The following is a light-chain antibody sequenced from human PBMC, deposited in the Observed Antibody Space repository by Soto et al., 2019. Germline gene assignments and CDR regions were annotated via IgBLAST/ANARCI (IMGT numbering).Light chain of an antibody. CDR3: SSYAGSNNYV. CDR2: EVS. Sequence: QSALTQPPSASGSPGQSVTISCTGTSSDVGGYNYVSWYQQHPGKAPKLMIYEVSKRPSGVPNRFSGFKSGNTASLTVSGLQAEDEADSYCSSYAGSNNYVFGTGTKLTVL. V-gene: IGLV2-8*01. CDR1: SSDVGGYNY. J-gene: IGLJ1*01.